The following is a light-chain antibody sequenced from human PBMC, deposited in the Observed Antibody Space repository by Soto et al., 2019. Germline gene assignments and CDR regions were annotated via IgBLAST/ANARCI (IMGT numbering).Light chain of an antibody. J-gene: IGKJ2*01. Sequence: EIVMTQSPVTLSVSPGERATLSCRASQSVSTNLAWYQQKPGQAPRLIIYSASTRATGIPARFSDSGSETEFTLTISSLQSEDFEVSYCQQYNDWLQGYTFGQATKLEIK. CDR1: QSVSTN. CDR3: QQYNDWLQGYT. V-gene: IGKV3-15*01. CDR2: SAS.